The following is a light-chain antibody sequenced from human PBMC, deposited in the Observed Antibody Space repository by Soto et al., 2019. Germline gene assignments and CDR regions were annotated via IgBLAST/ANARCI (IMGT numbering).Light chain of an antibody. CDR2: AVS. V-gene: IGLV2-14*01. CDR3: SSYTSSSTYF. Sequence: QYALTQPASVSGSPGQSITISCTGTSSDVGDYNYVSWYQQHPGKAPKLMIYAVSNRPSGVSNRFSGSKSGNTASLTISGLQAEDEAEYYCSSYTSSSTYFFGTGTKLTVL. J-gene: IGLJ1*01. CDR1: SSDVGDYNY.